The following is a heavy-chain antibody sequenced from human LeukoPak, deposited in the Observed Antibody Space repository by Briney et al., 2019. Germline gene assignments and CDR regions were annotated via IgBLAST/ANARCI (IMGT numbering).Heavy chain of an antibody. V-gene: IGHV3-48*03. D-gene: IGHD3-10*02. CDR1: GFTFISYE. Sequence: PGGSLRLSCAASGFTFISYEMNWVRQAPGKGLEWVSYISSSGSTIYYADSVKGRFTISRDNAKNSLYLQMNSLRAEDTAVYYCEELGITMIGGVWGKGTTVTVSS. J-gene: IGHJ6*04. CDR2: ISSSGSTI. CDR3: EELGITMIGGV.